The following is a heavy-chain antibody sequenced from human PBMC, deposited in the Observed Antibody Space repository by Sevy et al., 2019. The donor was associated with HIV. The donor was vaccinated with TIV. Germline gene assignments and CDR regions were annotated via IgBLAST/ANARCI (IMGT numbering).Heavy chain of an antibody. CDR1: GFTFSSYA. CDR3: ASDGSSGGLFLKDYYYFGMDV. D-gene: IGHD3-16*01. V-gene: IGHV3-30*03. J-gene: IGHJ6*02. CDR2: ISYDGNNK. Sequence: GGSLRLSCAASGFTFSSYAMHWVRQAPGKGLEWVAVISYDGNNKYADSVKGRFTISRDNSKNTPYLQMNSLRAEDTAVYYCASDGSSGGLFLKDYYYFGMDVWGQGTTVTVSS.